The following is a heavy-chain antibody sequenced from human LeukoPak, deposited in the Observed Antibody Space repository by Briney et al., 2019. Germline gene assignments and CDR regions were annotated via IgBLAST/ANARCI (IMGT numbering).Heavy chain of an antibody. CDR2: INAGNGST. Sequence: ASVKVSCKASGYTFTSYAMHWVRQAPGQRLEWMGWINAGNGSTKYSQKFQGRVTITRDTSASTAYMELSSLRSEDTAVYYCARGYFDWLLKIDYWGQGTLVTVSS. J-gene: IGHJ4*02. CDR3: ARGYFDWLLKIDY. V-gene: IGHV1-3*01. CDR1: GYTFTSYA. D-gene: IGHD3-9*01.